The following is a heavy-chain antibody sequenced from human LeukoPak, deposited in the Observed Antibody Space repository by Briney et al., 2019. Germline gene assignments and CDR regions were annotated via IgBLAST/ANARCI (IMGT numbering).Heavy chain of an antibody. J-gene: IGHJ6*03. V-gene: IGHV4-59*01. CDR3: ARDPSYDGYYYYYMDV. D-gene: IGHD1-1*01. CDR1: GVSITTYY. Sequence: SETLSLTCTVSGVSITTYYWSWIRQPPGKGLEWIGYIYYTGSTNYNPSLKSRVTISADTSKNEFSLRLTSVTAADTAVYYCARDPSYDGYYYYYMDVWGKGTTVTVSS. CDR2: IYYTGST.